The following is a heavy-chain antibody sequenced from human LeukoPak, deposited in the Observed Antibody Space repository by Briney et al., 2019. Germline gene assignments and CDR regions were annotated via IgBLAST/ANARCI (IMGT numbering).Heavy chain of an antibody. CDR3: AKEFSSAVY. Sequence: GGSLRLSCAASGFTFSSYSMNWVRQAPGKGLEWVSAISGSGGTTYYADSVKGRFTISRDNSKNTLFLQMNSLRAEDTAVYYCAKEFSSAVYWGQGTLVTVSS. V-gene: IGHV3-23*01. CDR2: ISGSGGTT. D-gene: IGHD6-25*01. J-gene: IGHJ4*02. CDR1: GFTFSSYS.